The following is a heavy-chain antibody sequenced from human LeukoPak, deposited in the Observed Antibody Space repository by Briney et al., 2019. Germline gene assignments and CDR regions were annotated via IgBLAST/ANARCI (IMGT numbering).Heavy chain of an antibody. J-gene: IGHJ4*02. CDR3: ARAPGSYGPLLDY. V-gene: IGHV1-2*06. Sequence: ASVKVSCKASGYTFTGYYMHWVRQAPGQGLEWMGRINPNSGGTNYAQKFQGRVTMTRDTSIGTAYMELSRLRSDDTAVYYCARAPGSYGPLLDYWGQGTLVTVSS. CDR1: GYTFTGYY. D-gene: IGHD1-26*01. CDR2: INPNSGGT.